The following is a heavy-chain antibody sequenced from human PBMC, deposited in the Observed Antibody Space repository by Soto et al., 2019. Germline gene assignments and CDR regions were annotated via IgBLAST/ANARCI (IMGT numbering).Heavy chain of an antibody. Sequence: QVQLVQSGAEVKEPGDSVRVSCEASGYTFTAYDIHWVRQAPGQGLEWMGWINPKFGDTTYAQDFQGRLTLTRDMSISTVYMDLIRLTSDDTAIYYCASNLDYYYGPGSGNGHGVWGQGTTVNVFS. V-gene: IGHV1-2*02. J-gene: IGHJ6*02. D-gene: IGHD3-10*01. CDR3: ASNLDYYYGPGSGNGHGV. CDR1: GYTFTAYD. CDR2: INPKFGDT.